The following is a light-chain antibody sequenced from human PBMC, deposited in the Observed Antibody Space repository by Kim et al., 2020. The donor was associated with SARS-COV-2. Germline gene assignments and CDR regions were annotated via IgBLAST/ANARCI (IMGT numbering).Light chain of an antibody. CDR2: GAS. Sequence: ASVGYIVTIPCRASQDIRNDLGWYQQNPGIAPKRLIYGASSLQSGVPSRFSGSGSGTEFTLTISSVQPEDFATYFCLQHSTYPITFGQGTRLEIK. V-gene: IGKV1-17*01. CDR1: QDIRND. CDR3: LQHSTYPIT. J-gene: IGKJ5*01.